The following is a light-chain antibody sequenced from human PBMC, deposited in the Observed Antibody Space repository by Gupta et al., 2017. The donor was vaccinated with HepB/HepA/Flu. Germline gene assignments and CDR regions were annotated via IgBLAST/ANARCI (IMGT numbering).Light chain of an antibody. V-gene: IGLV3-21*02. Sequence: SYVLTQTPSVSVAPGQTALITCEGDNIGMKSVHWYQKKPGQAPVLVVYDDYDRPSGIPERLSGSHTGSAATLTINRVEAGDEADYYCQVWDSDSDNVVFGGGTKLTVL. CDR2: DDY. CDR3: QVWDSDSDNVV. CDR1: NIGMKS. J-gene: IGLJ3*02.